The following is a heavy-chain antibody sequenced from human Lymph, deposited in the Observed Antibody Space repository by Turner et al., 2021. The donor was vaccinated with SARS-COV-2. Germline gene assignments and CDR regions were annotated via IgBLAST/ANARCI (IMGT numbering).Heavy chain of an antibody. CDR3: ATDRKKWLVQTGDGMDV. D-gene: IGHD6-19*01. CDR1: GYTLTELS. CDR2: FDPEDGAT. J-gene: IGHJ6*02. Sequence: QVQLVQSGAEVKKPGASVKVYCKVSGYTLTELSMHWVRQAPGKGLEWMGGFDPEDGATIYAQKFQGRVTMTEDTSIDTVYMELSTLRSEDTAVYYCATDRKKWLVQTGDGMDVWGQGTTVTVSS. V-gene: IGHV1-24*01.